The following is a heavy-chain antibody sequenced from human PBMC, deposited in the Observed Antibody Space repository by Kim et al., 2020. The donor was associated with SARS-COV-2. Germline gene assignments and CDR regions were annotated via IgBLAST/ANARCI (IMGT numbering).Heavy chain of an antibody. V-gene: IGHV2-70*17. D-gene: IGHD2-15*01. Sequence: SGPTLVNPTQTLTLTCTFSGFSLTTREMCVTWIRQPPGKALEWLARIDWDNDKFYSTSLKTRLTISRDTSKNQVVLTMTNMDPVDTATYYCARRRGARQQGGYIDYWGQGTLVTVSS. J-gene: IGHJ4*02. CDR2: IDWDNDK. CDR3: ARRRGARQQGGYIDY. CDR1: GFSLTTREMC.